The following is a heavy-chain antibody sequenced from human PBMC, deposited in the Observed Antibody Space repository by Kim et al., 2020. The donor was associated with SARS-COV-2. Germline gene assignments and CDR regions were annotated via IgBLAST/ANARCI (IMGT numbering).Heavy chain of an antibody. CDR3: ARAEGYCSGGSCSFDY. J-gene: IGHJ4*02. D-gene: IGHD2-15*01. Sequence: SRKSRVTISVDTSKNQFTLKLSAVTAADTAVYYCARAEGYCSGGSCSFDYWGQGTLVTVSS. V-gene: IGHV4-59*01.